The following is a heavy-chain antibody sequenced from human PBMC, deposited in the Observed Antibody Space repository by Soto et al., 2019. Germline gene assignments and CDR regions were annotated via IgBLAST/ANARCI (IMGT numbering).Heavy chain of an antibody. CDR2: IGYSGAT. Sequence: QVHLQESGPGLVRPSQTLSLTCTVSGGSITSGGSFWSWIRQHPGKEPEWIAFIGYSGATSYNPSLASRVTTAADTYKSQFSLNLRSVTAADTAVYYCARGGASSKWFAPWGQGTLVTVSS. CDR1: GGSITSGGSF. J-gene: IGHJ5*02. D-gene: IGHD2-15*01. V-gene: IGHV4-31*03. CDR3: ARGGASSKWFAP.